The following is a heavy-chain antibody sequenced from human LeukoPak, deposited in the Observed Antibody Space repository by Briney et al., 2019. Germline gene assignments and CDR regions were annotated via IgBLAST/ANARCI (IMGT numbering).Heavy chain of an antibody. V-gene: IGHV3-74*01. CDR1: GFTFSSYW. J-gene: IGHJ4*02. Sequence: PGGSLRLSCAASGFTFSSYWMHWVRQAPGKGLVWVSRTSSDGSSTTYADSAKGRFTISRDNAKNTLYLQMNSLRAEDTAVYYCARGYSGSYRVDYWGQGTLVTVSS. CDR2: TSSDGSST. CDR3: ARGYSGSYRVDY. D-gene: IGHD1-26*01.